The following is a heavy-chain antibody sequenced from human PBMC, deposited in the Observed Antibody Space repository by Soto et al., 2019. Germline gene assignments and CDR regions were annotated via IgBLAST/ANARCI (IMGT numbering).Heavy chain of an antibody. Sequence: EAQLVESGGGVVQPGGSLRLSCAASGFTFSTYEMHWVRQAPGKGLEWVSGIRNNGAHTDYAKSVKGRFTISRDNSENTLYLQMGSLRAEDMALYYCARRGYGSRWPNVYMDVWGKGTTVTVSS. J-gene: IGHJ6*03. CDR2: IRNNGAHT. V-gene: IGHV3-64*01. CDR1: GFTFSTYE. D-gene: IGHD6-13*01. CDR3: ARRGYGSRWPNVYMDV.